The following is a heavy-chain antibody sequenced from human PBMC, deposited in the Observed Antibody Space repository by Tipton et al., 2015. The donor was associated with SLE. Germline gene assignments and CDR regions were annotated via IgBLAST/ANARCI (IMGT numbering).Heavy chain of an antibody. V-gene: IGHV4-38-2*01. CDR1: GYSIASGYY. CDR2: IYHGGNT. D-gene: IGHD7-27*01. J-gene: IGHJ4*02. CDR3: ARAAELGIVYFDY. Sequence: TLSLTCSVSGYSIASGYYWGWLRQPPGKGLEWIGSIYHGGNTDYNPSLKSRVTISVDTSKNQFSLKLSSVTAADTAVYYCARAAELGIVYFDYWGQGTLVTVSS.